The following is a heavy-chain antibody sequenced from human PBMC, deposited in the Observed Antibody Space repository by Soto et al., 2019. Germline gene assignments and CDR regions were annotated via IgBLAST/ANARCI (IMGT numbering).Heavy chain of an antibody. CDR1: GFTFSNYA. J-gene: IGHJ4*02. CDR2: ISDTGGST. CDR3: AKQSVGATNEAHY. D-gene: IGHD1-26*01. Sequence: GGSLRLSCAASGFTFSNYAMSWVRQAPGKGLEWVSTISDTGGSTYYADSVKGRFTISRDNYKNTLYLQMNSLRAEDTAVYYCAKQSVGATNEAHYWGQGPLVTVSS. V-gene: IGHV3-23*01.